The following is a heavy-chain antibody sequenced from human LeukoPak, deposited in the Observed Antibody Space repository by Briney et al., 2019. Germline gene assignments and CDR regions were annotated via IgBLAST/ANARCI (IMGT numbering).Heavy chain of an antibody. CDR3: ARRIGGYSYGSYYFDY. Sequence: TGESLKISCKGSGYSFTSYWIGWVRQMPGKGLEWMGIIYPGDSDTRYSPSFQGQVTISADKSISTAYLQWSSLKASDTAMYYCARRIGGYSYGSYYFDYWGQGTLVTVSS. V-gene: IGHV5-51*01. CDR2: IYPGDSDT. J-gene: IGHJ4*02. CDR1: GYSFTSYW. D-gene: IGHD5-18*01.